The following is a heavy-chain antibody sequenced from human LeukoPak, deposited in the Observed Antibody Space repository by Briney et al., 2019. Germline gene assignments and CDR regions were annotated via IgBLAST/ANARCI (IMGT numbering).Heavy chain of an antibody. Sequence: GGSLRLSCAASGFTFSSYSMNWVRQAPGKGLEWVSYISSSSSTIYYADSVKGRFTISRDNAKNSLYLQLNSLRVEDTASYYCAKDMSPFLAATGGFDYWGQGTLVTVSS. V-gene: IGHV3-48*04. CDR2: ISSSSSTI. D-gene: IGHD6-13*01. CDR3: AKDMSPFLAATGGFDY. J-gene: IGHJ4*02. CDR1: GFTFSSYS.